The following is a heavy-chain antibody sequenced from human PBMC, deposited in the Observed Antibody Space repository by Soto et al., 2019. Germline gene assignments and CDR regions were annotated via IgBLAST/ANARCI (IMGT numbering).Heavy chain of an antibody. V-gene: IGHV1-3*01. Sequence: SVKVSCKAAGDTFTSYAMHWVRQAPGQRLEWMRWINAGNGNTKYSQKFQGRVTITRDTSASTAYMELSSLRSEDTAVYYCAIDWLPSPSFYWGQGTLVTVSS. CDR3: AIDWLPSPSFY. J-gene: IGHJ4*02. CDR2: INAGNGNT. CDR1: GDTFTSYA. D-gene: IGHD3-9*01.